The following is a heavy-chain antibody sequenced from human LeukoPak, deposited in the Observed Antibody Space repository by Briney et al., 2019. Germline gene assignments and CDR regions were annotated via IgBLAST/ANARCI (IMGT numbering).Heavy chain of an antibody. CDR1: GFTFSSYG. CDR2: IRYDGSNK. V-gene: IGHV3-30*02. J-gene: IGHJ4*02. Sequence: GGSLRLSCAASGFTFSSYGMHWVRQAPGKGLEWVAFIRYDGSNKYYADSVEGRFTISRDNSKNTLYLQMNSLRAEDTAVYYCAKAFPAIVVVVAAIGSVEDYFDYWGQGTLVTVSS. CDR3: AKAFPAIVVVVAAIGSVEDYFDY. D-gene: IGHD2-15*01.